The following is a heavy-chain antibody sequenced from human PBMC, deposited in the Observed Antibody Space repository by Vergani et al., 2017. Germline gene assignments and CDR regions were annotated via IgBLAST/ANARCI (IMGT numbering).Heavy chain of an antibody. Sequence: EVQLLESGGGLVQPGGSLRLSCAASGFTFSSYAMSWVPQAPGKGLEWVSAISGSGGSTYYADSVKGRFTISSDNSKNTLYLQMNSLRAEDTAVYYCARGGLKTLYGYWGQGTLVTVSS. D-gene: IGHD3-16*02. CDR3: ARGGLKTLYGY. CDR1: GFTFSSYA. CDR2: ISGSGGST. V-gene: IGHV3-23*01. J-gene: IGHJ4*02.